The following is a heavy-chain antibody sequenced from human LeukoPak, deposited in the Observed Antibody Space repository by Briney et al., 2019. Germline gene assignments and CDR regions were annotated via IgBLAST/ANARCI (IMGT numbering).Heavy chain of an antibody. D-gene: IGHD1-26*01. CDR2: ISYDGSNK. V-gene: IGHV3-30*03. CDR1: GFTFSSYG. J-gene: IGHJ4*02. CDR3: CSGSQYGGVWGFDY. Sequence: TGGSLRLSCAASGFTFSSYGMHWVRQAPGKGLEWVAVISYDGSNKYYADSVKGRFTISRDNSKNTLYLQMNSLRAEDTAVYYCCSGSQYGGVWGFDYWGQGSLVTVSS.